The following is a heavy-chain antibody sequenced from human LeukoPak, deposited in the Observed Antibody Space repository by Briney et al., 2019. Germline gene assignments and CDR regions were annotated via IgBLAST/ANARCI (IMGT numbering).Heavy chain of an antibody. D-gene: IGHD3-16*01. CDR3: ARDGRFGELLDY. J-gene: IGHJ4*02. CDR2: ISAYNGDT. V-gene: IGHV1-18*01. Sequence: GASVKVSCKASGYTFTTYGISWVRQAPGQGLEWMGWISAYNGDTNYAQELQGRVTMTTVTSTSTVYMELRSLRSDDTAVYYCARDGRFGELLDYWGQGTPVTVSS. CDR1: GYTFTTYG.